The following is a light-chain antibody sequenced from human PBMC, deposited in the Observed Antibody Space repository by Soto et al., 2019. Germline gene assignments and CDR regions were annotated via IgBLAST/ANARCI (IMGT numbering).Light chain of an antibody. CDR1: QSVGKY. Sequence: EIVMTQSPATLSLSPGERATLSCRASQSVGKYLVWYQQKPGQAPRLLIYDASNRATGIPARFSGSGSGTDFNLTISSLETEDFAVYYCQQRSNWPWTFGQGTQVDTK. CDR3: QQRSNWPWT. CDR2: DAS. J-gene: IGKJ1*01. V-gene: IGKV3-11*01.